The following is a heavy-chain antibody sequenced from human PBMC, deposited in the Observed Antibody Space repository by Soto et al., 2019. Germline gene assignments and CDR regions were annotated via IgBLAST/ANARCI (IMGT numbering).Heavy chain of an antibody. CDR2: IYYRGNT. CDR3: ARLEGLATIPYYFDY. V-gene: IGHV4-39*01. D-gene: IGHD3-9*01. J-gene: IGHJ4*02. Sequence: SETLSLTCSASGDSINSDNYYWGWIRQPPGKGLEWIGSIYYRGNTYYNPSLKTRVTISLDKSKSQFSLKLNSVTAADSAVYFCARLEGLATIPYYFDYWAQGTLVTVSS. CDR1: GDSINSDNYY.